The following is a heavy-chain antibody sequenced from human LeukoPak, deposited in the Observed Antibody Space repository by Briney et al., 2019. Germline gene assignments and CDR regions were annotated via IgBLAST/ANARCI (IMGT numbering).Heavy chain of an antibody. CDR3: ARAAARGAFDI. CDR1: GFTFSSYS. Sequence: GGSLRLSCAASGFTFSSYSMNWVRQAPGKGLEWVSSISSSSSYIYYADSVKGRFTISRDNAKSSLYLQMNSLRAEDTAVYYCARAAARGAFDIWGQGTMVTVSS. CDR2: ISSSSSYI. D-gene: IGHD6-6*01. J-gene: IGHJ3*02. V-gene: IGHV3-21*01.